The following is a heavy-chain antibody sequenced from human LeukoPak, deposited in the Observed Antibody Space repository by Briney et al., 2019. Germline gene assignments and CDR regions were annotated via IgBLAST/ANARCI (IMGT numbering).Heavy chain of an antibody. CDR1: GFIFNNAW. CDR2: ISYDGSNK. J-gene: IGHJ6*04. Sequence: PGESLRLSCAGSGFIFNNAWMSWVRQAPGKGLEWVAVISYDGSNKHYADSVKGRFTMSRDNSKNTLYLQMNSLRAEDTAVYYCAELGITMIGGVWGKGTTVTISS. D-gene: IGHD3-10*02. CDR3: AELGITMIGGV. V-gene: IGHV3-33*05.